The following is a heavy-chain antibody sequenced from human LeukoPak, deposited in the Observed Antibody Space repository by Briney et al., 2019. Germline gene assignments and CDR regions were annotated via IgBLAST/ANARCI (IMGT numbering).Heavy chain of an antibody. Sequence: GGSLRLSCAASGFTFSSYRMTWVRQAPGKGLEWVSSISSSSRYIYYADSVKGRFTISRDNAKNSLYLQMNSLRAEDTAVYYCARYITMIVVAPDAFDIWGQGTMVTVS. CDR1: GFTFSSYR. D-gene: IGHD3-22*01. CDR2: ISSSSRYI. J-gene: IGHJ3*02. CDR3: ARYITMIVVAPDAFDI. V-gene: IGHV3-21*01.